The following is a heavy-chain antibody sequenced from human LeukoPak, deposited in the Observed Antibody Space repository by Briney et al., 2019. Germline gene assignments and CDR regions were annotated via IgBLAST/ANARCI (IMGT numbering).Heavy chain of an antibody. CDR2: ISLAGQT. V-gene: IGHV4/OR15-8*02. J-gene: IGHJ4*02. D-gene: IGHD3-22*01. CDR3: ARDTRYYDNSGYYYFDY. CDR1: GGSISGTNW. Sequence: SETLSLTCGVSGGSISGTNWWSWVRQPPGQGLEWIGEISLAGQTNYNPSLNGRVTMSLDKSSNQLSLHLTSVTAADTAVYYCARDTRYYDNSGYYYFDYWGRGTLVTVSS.